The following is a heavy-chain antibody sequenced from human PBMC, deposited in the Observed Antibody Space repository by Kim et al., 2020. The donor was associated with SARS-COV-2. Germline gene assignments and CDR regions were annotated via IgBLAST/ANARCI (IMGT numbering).Heavy chain of an antibody. D-gene: IGHD3-3*01. V-gene: IGHV3-23*01. CDR2: ISGSGGST. J-gene: IGHJ4*02. Sequence: GGSLRLSCAASGFTFSSYAMSWVRQAPGKGLEWVSAISGSGGSTYYADSVKGRFTISRDNSKNTLYLQMNSLRAEDTAVYYCAKDPDYDFWSGYYWADGGLVIYWGQGTLVTVSS. CDR1: GFTFSSYA. CDR3: AKDPDYDFWSGYYWADGGLVIY.